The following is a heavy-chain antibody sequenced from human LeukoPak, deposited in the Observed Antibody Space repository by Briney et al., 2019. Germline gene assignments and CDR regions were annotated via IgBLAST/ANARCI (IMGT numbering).Heavy chain of an antibody. CDR1: GSTLTDFS. D-gene: IGHD6-19*01. Sequence: SVKVSGKFSGSTLTDFSLPWVGRPPGKGLEWMGGFDPEDGETIYAQKFQGRVTMTEDTSTDTAYMELSSLRSEDTAVYYCATQGWHGDYWGQGTLVTVSS. CDR3: ATQGWHGDY. V-gene: IGHV1-24*01. CDR2: FDPEDGET. J-gene: IGHJ4*02.